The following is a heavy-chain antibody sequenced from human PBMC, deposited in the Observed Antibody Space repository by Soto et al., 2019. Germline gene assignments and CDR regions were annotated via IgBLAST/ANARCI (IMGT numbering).Heavy chain of an antibody. Sequence: PGESLKISCKGSGYSFTSCWISWVRQMPGKCLEWMGRIDPSDSYTNYSPSFQGHVTISADKSISTAYLQWSSLKASDTAMYYCARLGSPVSVYYYYGMDVWGQGTTVTVSS. D-gene: IGHD2-2*01. CDR3: ARLGSPVSVYYYYGMDV. CDR1: GYSFTSCW. J-gene: IGHJ6*02. CDR2: IDPSDSYT. V-gene: IGHV5-10-1*01.